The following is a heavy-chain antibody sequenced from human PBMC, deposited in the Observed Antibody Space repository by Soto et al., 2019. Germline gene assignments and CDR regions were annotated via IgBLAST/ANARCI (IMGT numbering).Heavy chain of an antibody. Sequence: ASVKVSCKVSGYTLTELSMHWVRQAPGKGLEWMGGFDPEDGETNYAQKFQGRVTITADESTSTVYMDLSSLRSDDTAVYFCAGGNHATFGGLTVYYYYGMDVWGQGTTVTVSS. CDR2: FDPEDGET. J-gene: IGHJ6*02. V-gene: IGHV1-24*01. CDR1: GYTLTELS. D-gene: IGHD3-16*01. CDR3: AGGNHATFGGLTVYYYYGMDV.